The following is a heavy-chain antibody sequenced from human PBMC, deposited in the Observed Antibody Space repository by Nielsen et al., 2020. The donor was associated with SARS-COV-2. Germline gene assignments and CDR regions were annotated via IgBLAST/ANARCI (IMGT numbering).Heavy chain of an antibody. V-gene: IGHV1-18*01. J-gene: IGHJ4*02. CDR3: ARDFLTMVRGVIINYFDY. Sequence: ASVKVSCKASGYTFTSYGISWVRQAPGQGLEWMGWISAYNGNTNYAQKLQGRVTMTTDTSTSTAYMELRSLRSDDTAVYYCARDFLTMVRGVIINYFDYWGQGTLVTVSS. CDR2: ISAYNGNT. CDR1: GYTFTSYG. D-gene: IGHD3-10*01.